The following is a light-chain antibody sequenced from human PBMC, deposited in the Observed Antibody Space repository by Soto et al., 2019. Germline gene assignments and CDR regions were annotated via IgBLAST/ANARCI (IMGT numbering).Light chain of an antibody. J-gene: IGKJ1*01. CDR2: DAS. V-gene: IGKV3-20*01. CDR3: QQYGSSPNT. Sequence: EIVLTQSPGTLSLSPGERATLSCRASQSVSNKYLAWHQQKPGQAPRLLIYDASSRATGIPDRFSGSGSGTDFTLTISRLEPEDFAVYYCQQYGSSPNTFGQGTKVDIK. CDR1: QSVSNKY.